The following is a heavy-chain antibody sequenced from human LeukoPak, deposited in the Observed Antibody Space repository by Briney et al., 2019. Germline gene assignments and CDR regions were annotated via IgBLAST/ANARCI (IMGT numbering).Heavy chain of an antibody. Sequence: PSETLSLTCTVSGDSISSHYWSWIRQPPGKGLEWIGYIYHSGSINYNPSLKSRVTISVDTSKNQFSLNLSSVTAADTAVYYCARYLGGSYRPYFDYWGQGTLVTVSS. D-gene: IGHD1-26*01. CDR2: IYHSGSI. V-gene: IGHV4-59*11. CDR3: ARYLGGSYRPYFDY. J-gene: IGHJ4*02. CDR1: GDSISSHY.